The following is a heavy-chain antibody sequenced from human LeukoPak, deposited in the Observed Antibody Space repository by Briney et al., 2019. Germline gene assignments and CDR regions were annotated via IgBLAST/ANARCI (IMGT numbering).Heavy chain of an antibody. CDR2: INGDGNRL. CDR1: GFTFSNYW. Sequence: GGSLRLSCAASGFTFSNYWLHWVRQVPGKGLMWVSRINGDGNRLNYADSVEGRFTISRDNAKNTLYLQMNSLRAEDSAVYYCAAGPAGNGHLSSYWGQGTRVTVSS. V-gene: IGHV3-74*01. CDR3: AAGPAGNGHLSSY. J-gene: IGHJ4*02. D-gene: IGHD1-1*01.